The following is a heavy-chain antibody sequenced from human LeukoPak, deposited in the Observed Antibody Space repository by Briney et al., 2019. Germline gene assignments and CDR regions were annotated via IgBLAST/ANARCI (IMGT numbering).Heavy chain of an antibody. V-gene: IGHV3-30*04. CDR2: ISYDGSDK. CDR1: GVTFNTHT. D-gene: IGHD1-7*01. Sequence: GGSLRLSCAASGVTFNTHTMHWVRQAPGKGLEWGALISYDGSDKYYADSVKGRFIISRDNSKNTLYLQMNSLRADDTAVYYCARDGDWNYLRYYYMDVWGKGTTVTVSS. CDR3: ARDGDWNYLRYYYMDV. J-gene: IGHJ6*03.